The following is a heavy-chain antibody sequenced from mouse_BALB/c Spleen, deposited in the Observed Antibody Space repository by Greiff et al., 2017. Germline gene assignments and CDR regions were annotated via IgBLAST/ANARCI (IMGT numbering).Heavy chain of an antibody. CDR2: ISSGSSTI. V-gene: IGHV5-17*02. J-gene: IGHJ4*01. Sequence: EVQLVESGGGLVQPGGSRKLSCAASGFTFSSFGMHWVRQAPEKGLEWVAYISSGSSTIYYADTVKGRFTISRDNPKNTLFLQMTSLKSEDTAMYYCARKVDYSAMDYWGQGTSVTVSS. D-gene: IGHD2-13*01. CDR1: GFTFSSFG. CDR3: ARKVDYSAMDY.